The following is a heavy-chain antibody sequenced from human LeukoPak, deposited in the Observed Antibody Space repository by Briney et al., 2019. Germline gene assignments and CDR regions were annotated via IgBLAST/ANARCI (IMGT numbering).Heavy chain of an antibody. J-gene: IGHJ4*02. CDR3: ARGYTAMAHFDY. D-gene: IGHD5-18*01. V-gene: IGHV4-4*07. Sequence: SETLSLTCTVSGGSISSYYWSWIQQPAGKGLEWIGRIYTSGSTNYNPSLKSRVTMSVDTSKNQFSLKLSSVTAADTAVYYCARGYTAMAHFDYWGQGTLVTVSS. CDR2: IYTSGST. CDR1: GGSISSYY.